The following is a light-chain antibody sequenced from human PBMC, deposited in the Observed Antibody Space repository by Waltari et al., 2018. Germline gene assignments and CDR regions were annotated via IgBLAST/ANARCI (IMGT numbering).Light chain of an antibody. CDR2: EVS. CDR1: SSVVGSYNF. CDR3: CSYAGSSTWV. J-gene: IGLJ3*02. Sequence: QSALTQPASVSGSPGQSITLSCTGTSSVVGSYNFVSWYQQHPGKAPKLMIYEVSKRPSGVSNRFSGSKSGNTASLTSAGLQAEDEADYYCCSYAGSSTWVFGGGTKLTVL. V-gene: IGLV2-23*02.